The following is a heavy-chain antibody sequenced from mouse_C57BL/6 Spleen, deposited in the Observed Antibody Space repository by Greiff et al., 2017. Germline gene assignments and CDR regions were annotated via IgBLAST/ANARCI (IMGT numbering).Heavy chain of an antibody. CDR2: ISDGGSYT. J-gene: IGHJ2*01. D-gene: IGHD1-1*01. CDR3: ARDNTTGYYFDY. CDR1: GFTFSSYA. Sequence: EVKLVESGGGLVKPGGSLKLSCAASGFTFSSYAMSWVRQTPEKRLEWVATISDGGSYTYYPDNVKGRFTISRDNAKNNLYLQMSHLKSEDTAMYYCARDNTTGYYFDYWGQGTTLTVSS. V-gene: IGHV5-4*01.